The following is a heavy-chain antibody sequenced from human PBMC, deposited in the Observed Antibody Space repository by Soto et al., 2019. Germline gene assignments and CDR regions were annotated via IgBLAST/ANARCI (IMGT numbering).Heavy chain of an antibody. CDR2: INHSGST. Sequence: SDTLSLTCAVYGVSFSCYYLSLLRQPPGKGLEWIGEINHSGSTNYNPSLKSRATISVDTSKNQFSLKLSSVTAADTAVYYCARGPVRGLTGYYTTAFDYWGQEPWSPSP. V-gene: IGHV4-34*01. J-gene: IGHJ4*01. D-gene: IGHD3-9*01. CDR1: GVSFSCYY. CDR3: ARGPVRGLTGYYTTAFDY.